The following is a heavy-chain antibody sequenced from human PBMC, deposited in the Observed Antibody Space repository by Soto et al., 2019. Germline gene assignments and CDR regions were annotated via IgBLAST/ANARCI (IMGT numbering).Heavy chain of an antibody. CDR2: INHSGST. CDR3: AIGTGYCSGSSCLLAY. J-gene: IGHJ4*02. V-gene: IGHV4-34*01. Sequence: VQLQQWCAGLLKPSETLSLTCAVYGGYFSGYYWSWISQTQGKGLEWIGEINHSGSTNYNPSLNSRVTITVDTSKNQFSLKLSSVTAAATAVYYCAIGTGYCSGSSCLLAYWVQGTLVTVSS. D-gene: IGHD2-15*01. CDR1: GGYFSGYY.